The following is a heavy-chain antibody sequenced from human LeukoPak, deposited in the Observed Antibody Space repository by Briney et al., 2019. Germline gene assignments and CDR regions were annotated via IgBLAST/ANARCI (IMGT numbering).Heavy chain of an antibody. J-gene: IGHJ4*02. D-gene: IGHD3-9*01. Sequence: KFQGRVTITGDTSASTAYMELSSLRSEDTAVYYCARVRYYDILTGYQTYFDYWGQGTPVTVSS. V-gene: IGHV1-3*01. CDR3: ARVRYYDILTGYQTYFDY.